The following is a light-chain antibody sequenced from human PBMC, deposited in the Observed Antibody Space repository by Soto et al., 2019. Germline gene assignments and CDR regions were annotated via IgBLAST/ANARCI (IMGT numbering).Light chain of an antibody. CDR3: QQYNTPSMYT. CDR1: QSISSW. Sequence: DIQMTQSPSTLSESVGDRVTITCRASQSISSWLAWYQQKPGKAPKLLIYKASSLESGVPSRFSGSGSGTEFTLTIRSLQADDFATYYCQQYNTPSMYTFGQGTKLEIK. V-gene: IGKV1-5*03. J-gene: IGKJ2*01. CDR2: KAS.